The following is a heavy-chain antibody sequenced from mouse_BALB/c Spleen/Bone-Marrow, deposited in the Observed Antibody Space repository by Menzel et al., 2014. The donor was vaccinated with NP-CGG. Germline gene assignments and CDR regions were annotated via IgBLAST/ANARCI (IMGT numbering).Heavy chain of an antibody. CDR1: GNTFTSYD. V-gene: IGHV1S56*01. D-gene: IGHD1-2*01. J-gene: IGHJ1*01. CDR3: VRSRLRDWYFDV. Sequence: VQVVESGVELVKPGASVKLSRKASGNTFTSYDINWVRQRPEQGLEWIGWIFPGDSTTKYNEKFKGKATLTTDKSSSTVHMQLSRLTSEDSAVYFCVRSRLRDWYFDVWGAGTTVTISS. CDR2: IFPGDSTT.